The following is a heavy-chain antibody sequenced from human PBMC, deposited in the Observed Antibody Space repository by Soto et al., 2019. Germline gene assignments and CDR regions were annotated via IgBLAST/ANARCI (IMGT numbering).Heavy chain of an antibody. V-gene: IGHV4-34*01. CDR1: GGSFSGYY. CDR2: IQHGGST. D-gene: IGHD2-21*01. J-gene: IGHJ4*02. Sequence: NPSETLSLTCAVYGGSFSGYYWSWVRQPPGEGLEWIGEIQHGGSTNYNPSLESRVSISVDRSNNQFSLNLTSVTAADTAVYYCATTLYFEDATEDSVHSWGPGLLVTVSS. CDR3: ATTLYFEDATEDSVHS.